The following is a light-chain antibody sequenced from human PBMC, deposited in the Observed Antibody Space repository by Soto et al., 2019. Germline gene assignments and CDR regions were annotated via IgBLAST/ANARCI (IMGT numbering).Light chain of an antibody. CDR2: WAS. CDR3: QQYYETPHT. V-gene: IGKV4-1*01. CDR1: QSVLDSSTNKNY. Sequence: DIVMTQSPDSLAVSLGERATINCTSSQSVLDSSTNKNYLSWYHQKPGQPPQLLIHWASIRESGVPDRFSGSGSRTEFTLIISSLQAEDVAIYYCQQYYETPHTFGLGTKLEIK. J-gene: IGKJ2*01.